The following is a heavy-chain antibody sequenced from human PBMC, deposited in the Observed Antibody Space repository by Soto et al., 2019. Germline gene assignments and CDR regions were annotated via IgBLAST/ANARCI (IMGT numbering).Heavy chain of an antibody. V-gene: IGHV3-48*03. D-gene: IGHD6-13*01. CDR3: APAAVGLDV. CDR2: ISSSGNTI. Sequence: PGGSLRLSCAASGFTFSSYEMNWVRQAPGKGLEWISYISSSGNTINYIDSVRGRFTISRDNAKNSLYLQMNSLRAEDTAAYYCAPAAVGLDVWGQGTTVTVSS. CDR1: GFTFSSYE. J-gene: IGHJ6*02.